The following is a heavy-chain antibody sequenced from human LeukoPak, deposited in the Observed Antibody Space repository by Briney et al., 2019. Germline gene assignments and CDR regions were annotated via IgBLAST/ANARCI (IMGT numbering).Heavy chain of an antibody. CDR3: ARVGERWSGYYTLDY. CDR2: IYYSGST. Sequence: SETLSLTCTVSGGSISSYYRSWIRQPPGKGLEWIGYIYYSGSTNYNPSLKSRVTISVDTSKNQFSLKLSSVTAADTAVYYCARVGERWSGYYTLDYWGQGTLVTVSS. J-gene: IGHJ4*02. D-gene: IGHD3-3*01. V-gene: IGHV4-59*01. CDR1: GGSISSYY.